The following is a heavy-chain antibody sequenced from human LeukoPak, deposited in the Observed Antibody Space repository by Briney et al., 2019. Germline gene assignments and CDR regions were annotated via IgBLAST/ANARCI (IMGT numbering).Heavy chain of an antibody. V-gene: IGHV4-31*03. CDR1: GGSISSGGHY. CDR3: ARTSYGSGSYYNN. CDR2: MYNSGTT. Sequence: SETLSLTCTVSGGSISSGGHYWGWIRQHPGKGLEWIGYMYNSGTTYYNPSLQSRVTISIDTSKNQFSLKVSSVTAADTAVYYCARTSYGSGSYYNNWGQGTLVTVSS. D-gene: IGHD3-10*01. J-gene: IGHJ4*02.